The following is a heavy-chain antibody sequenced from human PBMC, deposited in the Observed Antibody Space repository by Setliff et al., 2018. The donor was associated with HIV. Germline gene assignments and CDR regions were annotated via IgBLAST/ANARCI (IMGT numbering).Heavy chain of an antibody. D-gene: IGHD2-8*01. Sequence: PSETLSLTCAVSGGSISSSNWWSWVRQPPGKGLEWVGRIESKTNGGTTDYGAPVKGRFTISRDDSKNTVYLQMNSLKTEDTAVYYCTTGEDTVLMVSDYWGQGTLVTVSS. CDR3: TTGEDTVLMVSDY. CDR1: GGSISSSNW. J-gene: IGHJ4*02. CDR2: IESKTNGGTT. V-gene: IGHV3-15*04.